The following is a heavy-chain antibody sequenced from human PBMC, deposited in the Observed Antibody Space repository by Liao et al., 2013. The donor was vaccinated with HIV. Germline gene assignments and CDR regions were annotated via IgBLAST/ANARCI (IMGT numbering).Heavy chain of an antibody. J-gene: IGHJ6*03. D-gene: IGHD2-21*02. CDR2: ISHSGSV. Sequence: QVELLQWGAGLLKPSETLSLTCGVYGGSLSGYYWSWIRQSPGKGLEWIGEISHSGSVNYSPSLRSRVTISADTSKNQFSLKLSSVTAADTAVYYCARGGGGDYSYYSYLDVWGKGTTLTVSS. V-gene: IGHV4-34*01. CDR1: GGSLSGYY. CDR3: ARGGGGDYSYYSYLDV.